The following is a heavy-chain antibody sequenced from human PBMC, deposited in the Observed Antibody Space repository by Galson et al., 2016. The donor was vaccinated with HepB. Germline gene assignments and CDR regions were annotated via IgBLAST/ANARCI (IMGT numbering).Heavy chain of an antibody. V-gene: IGHV3-48*03. CDR3: VRESPGVSSYGSVDY. D-gene: IGHD5-18*01. CDR1: GFTFSGYN. J-gene: IGHJ4*02. CDR2: IDSGSTNI. Sequence: SLRLSCATSGFTFSGYNMNWVRQAPGRRLEWVSYIDSGSTNIFYADSVKGRFTISRDNAKNSLYLQMNSLGAEDTALYYCVRESPGVSSYGSVDYWGQGTLVTVSS.